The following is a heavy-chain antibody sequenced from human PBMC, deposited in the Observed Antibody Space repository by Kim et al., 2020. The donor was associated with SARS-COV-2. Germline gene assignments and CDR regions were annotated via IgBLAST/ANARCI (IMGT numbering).Heavy chain of an antibody. CDR1: GFTFSSYA. Sequence: GGSLRLSCAASGFTFSSYAMSWVRQAPGKGLEWVSAISGSGGSTYYADSVKARFTISRDNSKNTLYLQMNSLRAEDTAVYYCAKKRGDRSSWDDFDYWGQGTLVTVSS. J-gene: IGHJ4*01. V-gene: IGHV3-23*01. D-gene: IGHD6-13*01. CDR3: AKKRGDRSSWDDFDY. CDR2: ISGSGGST.